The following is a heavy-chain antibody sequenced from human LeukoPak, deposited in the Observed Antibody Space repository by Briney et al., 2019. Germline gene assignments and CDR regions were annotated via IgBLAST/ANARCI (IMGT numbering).Heavy chain of an antibody. CDR1: GFTFSDYY. D-gene: IGHD2-2*01. CDR3: ARSGYSSTWYLQNFELDY. J-gene: IGHJ4*02. CDR2: ISSSGSTI. Sequence: GGSLRLSCAASGFTFSDYYMSWIRQAPGKGLEWVSYISSSGSTIYYADSVKGRFTISRDNAKNSLYLQMNSLRAEDTAVYFCARSGYSSTWYLQNFELDYWGQGTLVTVSS. V-gene: IGHV3-11*04.